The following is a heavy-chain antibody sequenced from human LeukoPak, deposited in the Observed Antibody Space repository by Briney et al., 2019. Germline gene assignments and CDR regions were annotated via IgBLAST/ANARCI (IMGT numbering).Heavy chain of an antibody. Sequence: ASVKVSCKASGYNFATYGITWVRQAPGQGLEWMGWINTYNANTNYAQKLQGRVTMTADTSTSTAYMELRSLRSDDTAVYYCARDLGPGLRWFDPWGQGTLVTVSS. V-gene: IGHV1-18*01. CDR1: GYNFATYG. CDR2: INTYNANT. J-gene: IGHJ5*02. CDR3: ARDLGPGLRWFDP.